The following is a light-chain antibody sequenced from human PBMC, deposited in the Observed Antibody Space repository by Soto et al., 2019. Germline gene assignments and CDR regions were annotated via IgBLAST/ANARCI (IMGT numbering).Light chain of an antibody. CDR2: GAS. CDR3: QQYGSSPRT. V-gene: IGKV3-20*01. Sequence: EIVFTHSPGTLSLSPGEKPALSCRASQSVTSSYLAWYQQKPGQSHRLLIYGASSRASGIPERFRGSGSGTGFTLTISRLEPEDFEVYYCQQYGSSPRTFGQGTTVDIK. CDR1: QSVTSSY. J-gene: IGKJ1*01.